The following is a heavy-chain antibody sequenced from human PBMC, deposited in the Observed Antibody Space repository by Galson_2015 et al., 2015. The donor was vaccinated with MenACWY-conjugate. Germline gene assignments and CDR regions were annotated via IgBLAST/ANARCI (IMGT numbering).Heavy chain of an antibody. CDR1: GFSLSTSGVG. D-gene: IGHD3-22*01. Sequence: PALVKPTQTLTLTCTFSGFSLSTSGVGVGWIRQPPGKALEWLALIYWDDDKRYSPSLKSRLTITKDTSKNQVVLTMTNMDPVDTATYYCAHLAYDSSGYYWDELPSVDYWGQGTLVTVSS. V-gene: IGHV2-5*02. CDR3: AHLAYDSSGYYWDELPSVDY. J-gene: IGHJ4*02. CDR2: IYWDDDK.